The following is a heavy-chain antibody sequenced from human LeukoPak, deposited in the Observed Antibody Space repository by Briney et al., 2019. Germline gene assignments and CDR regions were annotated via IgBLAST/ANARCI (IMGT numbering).Heavy chain of an antibody. V-gene: IGHV3-11*04. J-gene: IGHJ5*02. CDR2: ISSSTI. D-gene: IGHD6-13*01. CDR3: ARKLVRLFWFDP. CDR1: GFTFSDYY. Sequence: GGSLRLSCAASGFTFSDYYVSWIRQAPGKGLEWVSYISSSTIYYADSVKGRFTISRDNAKNSLYLQMNSLRAEDTAVYYCARKLVRLFWFDPWGQGTLVTVSS.